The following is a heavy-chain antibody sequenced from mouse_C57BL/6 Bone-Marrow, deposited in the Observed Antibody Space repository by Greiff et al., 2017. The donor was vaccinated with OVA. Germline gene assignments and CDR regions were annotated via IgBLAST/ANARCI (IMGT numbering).Heavy chain of an antibody. D-gene: IGHD4-1*01. CDR2: IYPGDGDT. CDR1: GYAFSSSW. CDR3: ARGILGFDY. V-gene: IGHV1-82*01. Sequence: QVQLKQSGPEPVKPGASVKISCKASGYAFSSSWMNWVKQRPGKGLEWIGRIYPGDGDTNYNGKFKGKATLTADKSSSTAYMQLSSLTSEDSAVYFCARGILGFDYWGQGTTLTVSS. J-gene: IGHJ2*01.